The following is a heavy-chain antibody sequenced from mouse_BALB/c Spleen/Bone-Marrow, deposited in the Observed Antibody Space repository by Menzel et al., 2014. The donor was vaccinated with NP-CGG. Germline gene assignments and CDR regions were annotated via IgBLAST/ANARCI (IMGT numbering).Heavy chain of an antibody. J-gene: IGHJ4*01. CDR3: AREPHYYAMDY. CDR2: IWGDGST. Sequence: QVQLQQSGLGLVAPSQSLSITCTVSGFSLTGYGVNWVRQPPGKGLEWLGMIWGDGSTDYNSALKSRLSISKDNSKSQVFLKMNSLQTDDTARYYCAREPHYYAMDYWGQGTSVTVSS. CDR1: GFSLTGYG. V-gene: IGHV2-6-7*01.